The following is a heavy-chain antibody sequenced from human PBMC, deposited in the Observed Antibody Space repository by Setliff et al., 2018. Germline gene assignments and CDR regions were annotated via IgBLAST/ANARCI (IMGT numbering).Heavy chain of an antibody. CDR1: GGSISSGGFY. J-gene: IGHJ4*02. V-gene: IGHV4-61*09. CDR2: FHTGGDT. CDR3: ARDRSYYASGSFTKWFDY. D-gene: IGHD3-10*01. Sequence: PSETLSLTCSVSGGSISSGGFYWSWIRQSAGRGLEWIGHFHTGGDTNSNPPLKSRVTMSVDTSKNQFSLKLNSVTAADTATYYCARDRSYYASGSFTKWFDYWGQGALVTVSS.